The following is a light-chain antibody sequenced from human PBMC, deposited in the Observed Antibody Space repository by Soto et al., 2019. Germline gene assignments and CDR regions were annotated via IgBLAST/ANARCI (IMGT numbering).Light chain of an antibody. V-gene: IGLV1-40*01. CDR1: SSNIGAGYD. Sequence: QSVLTQPPSVSGAPGQRVTTSCTGSSSNIGAGYDVHWYQQLPGTAPKLLIYGNSNRPSGVPDRFSGSKSGTSASLAITGLQAEDEADYYCQSYDSSLSAHNYVFGTGTKVTDL. J-gene: IGLJ1*01. CDR2: GNS. CDR3: QSYDSSLSAHNYV.